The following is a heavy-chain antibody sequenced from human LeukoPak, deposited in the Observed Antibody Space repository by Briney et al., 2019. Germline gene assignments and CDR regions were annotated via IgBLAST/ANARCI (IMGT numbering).Heavy chain of an antibody. CDR2: ISSSGSTI. V-gene: IGHV3-48*03. CDR1: GFTFSSYE. Sequence: GGSLRLSCEASGFTFSSYEMNWVRQAPGKGLEWVSYISSSGSTIYYADSVKGRFTISRDNAKNSLYLQMNSLRPEDMAFYYCTKAGLHGVDYWGQGTLVTVSS. J-gene: IGHJ4*02. D-gene: IGHD3-16*01. CDR3: TKAGLHGVDY.